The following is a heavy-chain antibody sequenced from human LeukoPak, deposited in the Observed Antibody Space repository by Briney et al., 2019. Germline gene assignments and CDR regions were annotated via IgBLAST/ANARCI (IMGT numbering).Heavy chain of an antibody. CDR2: ISYSGTT. CDR1: GGYISTYY. Sequence: SETLSLTCTVSGGYISTYYWGWVRQTPGQGLAGLGYISYSGTTTYSPSLQSRVTISLDTSENQFSLTLNSLTAADTAVYYCARAFSAWPHAFDIWGQGTMVTVSS. J-gene: IGHJ3*02. V-gene: IGHV4-59*13. D-gene: IGHD6-19*01. CDR3: ARAFSAWPHAFDI.